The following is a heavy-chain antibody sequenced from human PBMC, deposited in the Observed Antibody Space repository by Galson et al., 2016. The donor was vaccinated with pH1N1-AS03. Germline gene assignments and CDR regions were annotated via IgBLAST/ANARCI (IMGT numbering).Heavy chain of an antibody. CDR2: IIPMLNIP. CDR3: AKGYSATPSGTFDI. D-gene: IGHD2-15*01. Sequence: SVKVSCKASGGTFNTYAINWVRQAPGQGLEWMGRIIPMLNIPDYAQKFQVRVTITADKSTNTAYMELTNLRSDDTALYYCAKGYSATPSGTFDIWGQGTMVTVSS. CDR1: GGTFNTYA. J-gene: IGHJ3*02. V-gene: IGHV1-69*04.